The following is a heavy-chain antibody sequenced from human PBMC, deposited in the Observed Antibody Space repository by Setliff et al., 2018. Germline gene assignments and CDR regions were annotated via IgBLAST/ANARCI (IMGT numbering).Heavy chain of an antibody. V-gene: IGHV3-15*01. D-gene: IGHD3-9*01. CDR2: LKSKSYGGTA. J-gene: IGHJ4*02. CDR3: TTSLRYFDWSPTDY. Sequence: GGSLRLSCAVSGLSFSDAWMSWVRQAPGKGLEWIARLKSKSYGGTADYAAPVKGRFSISIDDSKSTLYLQMNSLKTEDTAVYYCTTSLRYFDWSPTDYWGQGTQVTVSS. CDR1: GLSFSDAW.